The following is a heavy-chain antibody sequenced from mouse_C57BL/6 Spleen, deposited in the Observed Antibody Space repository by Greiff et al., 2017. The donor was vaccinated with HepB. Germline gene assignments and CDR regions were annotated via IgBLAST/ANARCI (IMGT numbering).Heavy chain of an antibody. Sequence: VQLQQPGAELVKPGASVKLSCKASGYTFTSYWMHWVKQRPGQRLEWIGMIHPNSGSTNYNEKFKSKATLTVDKSSSTAYMQLSSLTSEDSAVYYCALDSSGYRVFDYWGQGTTLTVSS. J-gene: IGHJ2*01. V-gene: IGHV1-64*01. CDR3: ALDSSGYRVFDY. D-gene: IGHD3-2*02. CDR1: GYTFTSYW. CDR2: IHPNSGST.